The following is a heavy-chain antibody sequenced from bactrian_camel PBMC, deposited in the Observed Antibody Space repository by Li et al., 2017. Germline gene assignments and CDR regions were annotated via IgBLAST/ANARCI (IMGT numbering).Heavy chain of an antibody. CDR2: IYLGSGTT. CDR1: GYTYSSFC. Sequence: HVQLVESGGGSVQAGGSLRLSCIVSGYTYSSFCMAWFHQAPGKEREGVAAIYLGSGTTHYADSVKGRFTISGDNAKKTIDLQMNSLRPEDTGMYYCGSNTGVWLACRRYLSGGYRYRGQGNQVTVSS. V-gene: IGHV3S1*01. D-gene: IGHD1*01. J-gene: IGHJ4*01. CDR3: GSNTGVWLACRRYLSGGYRY.